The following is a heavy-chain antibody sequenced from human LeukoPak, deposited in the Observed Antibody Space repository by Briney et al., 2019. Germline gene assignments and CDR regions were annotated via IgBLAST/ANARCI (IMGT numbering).Heavy chain of an antibody. V-gene: IGHV3-30*04. CDR3: ARDPVDTAMVYFEY. J-gene: IGHJ4*02. Sequence: GGSLRVSCAASGFTFSSYAMHCVRQAPGKGLEWVAVISYDGSNKYYADSVKGRFTISRDNSKNTLYLQMNSLRAEDTAVYYCARDPVDTAMVYFEYWGQGTLVTASS. D-gene: IGHD5-18*01. CDR1: GFTFSSYA. CDR2: ISYDGSNK.